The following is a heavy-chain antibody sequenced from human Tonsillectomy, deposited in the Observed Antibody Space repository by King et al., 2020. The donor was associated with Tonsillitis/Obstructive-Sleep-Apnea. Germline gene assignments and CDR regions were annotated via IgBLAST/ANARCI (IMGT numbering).Heavy chain of an antibody. CDR2: FGGRRGST. V-gene: IGHV3-23*01. CDR1: GFTFSSYA. Sequence: VQLLESGGGLVQPGGSLRLSCVASGFTFSSYALSWVRQAPGKGLEWVSGFGGRRGSTYYADSVKGRFAISRDDSRNTLYLQMNSLRAEDTAVYYCAKDHILDFWGQGTLVTVSS. J-gene: IGHJ4*02. D-gene: IGHD2-21*01. CDR3: AKDHILDF.